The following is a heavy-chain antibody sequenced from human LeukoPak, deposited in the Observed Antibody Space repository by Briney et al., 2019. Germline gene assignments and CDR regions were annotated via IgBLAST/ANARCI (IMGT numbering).Heavy chain of an antibody. D-gene: IGHD5-18*01. Sequence: GASVKVSCKVSGYTLTELSMHWVRQAPGKGLEWMGGFDPEDGETSYAQKFQGRVTMTRDMSTSTVYMELSSLRSEDTAVYYCAITPTGNTAMAPDYWGQGTLVTVSS. CDR2: FDPEDGET. CDR3: AITPTGNTAMAPDY. J-gene: IGHJ4*02. CDR1: GYTLTELS. V-gene: IGHV1-24*01.